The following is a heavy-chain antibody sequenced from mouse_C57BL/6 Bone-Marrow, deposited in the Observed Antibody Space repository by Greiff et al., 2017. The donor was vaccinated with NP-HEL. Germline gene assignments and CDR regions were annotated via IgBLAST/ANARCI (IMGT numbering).Heavy chain of an antibody. J-gene: IGHJ2*01. CDR3: ARHGGETYYFDY. V-gene: IGHV5-12*01. CDR2: ISNGGGST. CDR1: GFTFSDYY. Sequence: EVHLVESGGGLVQPGGSLKLSCAASGFTFSDYYMYWVRQTPEKRLEWVAYISNGGGSTYYPDTVKGRFTISRDNAKNTLYLQMSRLKSEDTAMYYCARHGGETYYFDYWGQGTTLTVSS.